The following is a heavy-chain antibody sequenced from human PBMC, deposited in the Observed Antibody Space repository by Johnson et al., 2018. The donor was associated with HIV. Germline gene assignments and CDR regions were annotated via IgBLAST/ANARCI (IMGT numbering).Heavy chain of an antibody. V-gene: IGHV3-7*01. CDR2: IKQDGSEK. Sequence: VQLVESGGGVVQPGGSLRLSCVASGFISSNFWLTWVRQAPGKGPEWVANIKQDGSEKYYVDSVKGRFTISRDNAKNTLYLQMGSLRAEDMAVYYCARPRTTVTQVDAFDIWGQGTMVTVSS. J-gene: IGHJ3*02. CDR3: ARPRTTVTQVDAFDI. D-gene: IGHD4-17*01. CDR1: GFISSNFW.